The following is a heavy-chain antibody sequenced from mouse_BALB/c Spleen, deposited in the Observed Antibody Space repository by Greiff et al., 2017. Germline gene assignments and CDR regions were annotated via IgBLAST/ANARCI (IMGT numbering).Heavy chain of an antibody. CDR3: AGEEDAMDY. J-gene: IGHJ4*01. V-gene: IGHV5-6*01. CDR2: ISSGGSYT. CDR1: GFTFSSYG. Sequence: EVKVVESGGDLVKPGGSLKLSCAASGFTFSSYGMSWVRQTPDKRLEWVATISSGGSYTYYPDSVKGRFTISRDNAKNTLYLQMSSLKSEDTAMYYCAGEEDAMDYWGQGTSVTVSS.